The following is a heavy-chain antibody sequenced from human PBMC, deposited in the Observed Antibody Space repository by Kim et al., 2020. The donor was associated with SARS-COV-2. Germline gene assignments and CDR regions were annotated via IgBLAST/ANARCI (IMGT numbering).Heavy chain of an antibody. CDR3: ARRDSGWYWAAFDY. CDR1: GGTFSSYA. CDR2: IIPIFGTA. V-gene: IGHV1-69*13. D-gene: IGHD6-19*01. Sequence: SVKVSCKASGGTFSSYAISWVRQAPGQGLEWMGGIIPIFGTANYAQKFQGRVTITADESTSTAYMELSSLRSEDTAVYYCARRDSGWYWAAFDYWGQGTLVTVSS. J-gene: IGHJ4*02.